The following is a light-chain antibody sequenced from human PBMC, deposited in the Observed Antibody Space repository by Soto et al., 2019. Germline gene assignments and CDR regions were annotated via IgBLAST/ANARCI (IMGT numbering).Light chain of an antibody. Sequence: QSALTQPRSVSGSPGQSVTISCTGTSSDVGGYNCVSWYQQHPGKAPKLIIYDVNKRPSGVPDRFSGSKSGSTASLTISGLQAEDEADYYCCSYAGNFVAFGGGTKVTVL. V-gene: IGLV2-11*01. CDR3: CSYAGNFVA. J-gene: IGLJ2*01. CDR1: SSDVGGYNC. CDR2: DVN.